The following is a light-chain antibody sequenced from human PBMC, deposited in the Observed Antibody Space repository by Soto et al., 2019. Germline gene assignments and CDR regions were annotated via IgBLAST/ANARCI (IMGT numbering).Light chain of an antibody. CDR2: GAS. CDR3: HQYGGSAHR. J-gene: IGKJ1*01. V-gene: IGKV3-20*01. CDR1: QSVSNY. Sequence: EIVLTQSPGTLSLSPGERATLSCRASQSVSNYLAWYQRKRGQAPRLLIDGASSRATGIPDRFRGSGSGTDDTLTNSRLEAEDFAVYYCHQYGGSAHRVGQGTKVEI.